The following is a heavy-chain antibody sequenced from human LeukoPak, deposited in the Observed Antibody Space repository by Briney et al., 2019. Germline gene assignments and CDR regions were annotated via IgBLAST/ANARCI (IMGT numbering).Heavy chain of an antibody. V-gene: IGHV4-59*01. CDR1: GGSISSYY. CDR3: ARDRSGSYLNAFDI. J-gene: IGHJ3*02. Sequence: SETLSLTCTVSGGSISSYYWSWIRQPPGKGLEWIGYIYYSGSTNYNPSLKSRVTISVDTSKNQFSLKLSSVTAADTAVYYCARDRSGSYLNAFDIWGQGTMVTVSS. CDR2: IYYSGST. D-gene: IGHD1-26*01.